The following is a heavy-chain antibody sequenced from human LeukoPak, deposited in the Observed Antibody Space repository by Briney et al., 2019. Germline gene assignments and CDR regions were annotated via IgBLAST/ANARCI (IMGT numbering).Heavy chain of an antibody. Sequence: PGGSLRLSCAASGFTFSSYAMSWVRQAPGKGLEWVSAISGSGGSTYYADSVKGRFTISRDNSKNTLYLQMNSLRAEDTAVYYCAKTASISVAGLPGVDYWGQGTLVTVSS. CDR3: AKTASISVAGLPGVDY. V-gene: IGHV3-23*01. CDR1: GFTFSSYA. J-gene: IGHJ4*02. D-gene: IGHD6-19*01. CDR2: ISGSGGST.